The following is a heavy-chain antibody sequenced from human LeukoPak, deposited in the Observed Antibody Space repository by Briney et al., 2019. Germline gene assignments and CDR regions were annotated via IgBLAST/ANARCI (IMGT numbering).Heavy chain of an antibody. CDR3: ARVGCISTSCYDLDY. CDR2: ISSSSAYI. Sequence: GGSLRLSCAASGFSFSSFGMNWVRRAPGKGLEWVSSISSSSAYIYYADSVKGRLTISRDNAKNSLYLQMNSLRAEDTAVYYCARVGCISTSCYDLDYWGQGTLVTVSS. V-gene: IGHV3-21*06. D-gene: IGHD2-2*01. J-gene: IGHJ4*02. CDR1: GFSFSSFG.